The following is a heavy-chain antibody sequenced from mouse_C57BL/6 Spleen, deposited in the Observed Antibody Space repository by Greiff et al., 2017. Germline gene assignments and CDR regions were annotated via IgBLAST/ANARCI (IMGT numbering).Heavy chain of an antibody. CDR1: GFTFSDYG. V-gene: IGHV5-17*01. J-gene: IGHJ2*01. Sequence: EVHLVESGGGLVKPGGSLKLSCAASGFTFSDYGMHWVRQAPEKGLEWVAYISSGSSTIYYADTVKGRFTISRDNAKNTLFLQMTSLRSEDTAMYYCAKEVYDGYLYFDYWGQGTTLTVSS. D-gene: IGHD2-3*01. CDR2: ISSGSSTI. CDR3: AKEVYDGYLYFDY.